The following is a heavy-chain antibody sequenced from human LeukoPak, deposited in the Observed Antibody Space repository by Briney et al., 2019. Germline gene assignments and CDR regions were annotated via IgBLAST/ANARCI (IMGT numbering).Heavy chain of an antibody. CDR3: ARVYYGGDCYSRGSSWFDP. CDR2: IYYSGST. CDR1: GGSITSYY. Sequence: SETLSLTCTVSGGSITSYYWSWIRQPPGKGLEWIGYIYYSGSTNYNPSLKSRVTISVDTSKNQFSLKLSSVTAADTAVYYCARVYYGGDCYSRGSSWFDPWGQGTLVTVSS. J-gene: IGHJ5*02. V-gene: IGHV4-59*01. D-gene: IGHD2-21*02.